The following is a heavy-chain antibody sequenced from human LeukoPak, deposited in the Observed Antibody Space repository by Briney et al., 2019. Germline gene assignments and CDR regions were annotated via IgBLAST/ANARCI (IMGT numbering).Heavy chain of an antibody. CDR3: ARVAAEVVGVPGAIGFGWLRRDYYYMDV. D-gene: IGHD2-2*02. J-gene: IGHJ6*03. CDR2: MNPNSGNT. Sequence: ASVKVSCKASGYTFTSYDINWVRQATGQGLEWMGWMNPNSGNTGYAQKFLGRVNITRNTSISTAYMELSSLRSEDTAVYYCARVAAEVVGVPGAIGFGWLRRDYYYMDVWGKGTTVTVSS. V-gene: IGHV1-8*03. CDR1: GYTFTSYD.